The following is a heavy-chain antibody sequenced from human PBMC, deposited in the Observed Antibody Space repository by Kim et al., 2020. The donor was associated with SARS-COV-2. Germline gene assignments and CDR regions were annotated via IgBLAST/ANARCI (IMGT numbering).Heavy chain of an antibody. V-gene: IGHV1-58*01. Sequence: SVKVSCKASGFTFTSSAVQWVRQARGQRLEWIGWIVVGSGNTNYAQKFQERVTITRDMSTSTAYMELSSLRSEDTAVYYCAAYDIGGYSYGYVSPFDYWGQGTLVTVSS. CDR2: IVVGSGNT. CDR3: AAYDIGGYSYGYVSPFDY. D-gene: IGHD5-18*01. J-gene: IGHJ4*02. CDR1: GFTFTSSA.